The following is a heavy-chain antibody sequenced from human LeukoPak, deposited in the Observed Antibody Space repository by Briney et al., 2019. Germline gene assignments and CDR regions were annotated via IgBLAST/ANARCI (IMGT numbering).Heavy chain of an antibody. D-gene: IGHD3-10*01. CDR3: ARDPGGYYDY. V-gene: IGHV4-59*11. CDR2: IYYSGST. CDR1: GGSISSHY. Sequence: SKTLSLTCTVSGGSISSHYWSWIRQPPGKGLEWIGYIYYSGSTNYNPSLKSRVTISVDTSKNQFPLKLSSVTAADTAVYYCARDPGGYYDYWGQGTLVTVSS. J-gene: IGHJ4*02.